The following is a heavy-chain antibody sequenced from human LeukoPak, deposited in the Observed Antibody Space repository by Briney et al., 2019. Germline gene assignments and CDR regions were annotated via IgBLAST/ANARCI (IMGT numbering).Heavy chain of an antibody. CDR2: IYTSGST. D-gene: IGHD2-2*03. CDR1: GGSISSYY. Sequence: SETLSLTCTVSGGSISSYYWSWIRQPAGKGLEWIGRIYTSGSTNYNPSLKSRVTMSVDTSKNQFSLKLSSVTAADTAVYYCARVDIVVVPARDKYYYMDVWGKGTTVTISS. J-gene: IGHJ6*03. V-gene: IGHV4-4*07. CDR3: ARVDIVVVPARDKYYYMDV.